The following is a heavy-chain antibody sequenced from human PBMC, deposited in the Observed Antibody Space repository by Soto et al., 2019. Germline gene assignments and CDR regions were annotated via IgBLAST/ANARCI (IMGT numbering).Heavy chain of an antibody. J-gene: IGHJ6*02. CDR1: GFTFSSYS. CDR3: ARFHSSGMDV. V-gene: IGHV3-21*01. D-gene: IGHD2-21*01. Sequence: PVGSLRLSCAASGFTFSSYSMNWVRQAPGKGLEWVSSISSSSSYIYYADSVKGRFTISRDNAKNSLYLQMNSLRAEDTAVYYCARFHSSGMDVWGQGTTVTVSS. CDR2: ISSSSSYI.